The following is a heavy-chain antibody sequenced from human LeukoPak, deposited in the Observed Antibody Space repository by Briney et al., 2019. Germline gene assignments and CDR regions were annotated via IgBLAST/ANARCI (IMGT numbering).Heavy chain of an antibody. CDR2: IYYSGST. V-gene: IGHV4-59*12. J-gene: IGHJ6*03. CDR3: ARTGGSFYFYYYMDV. D-gene: IGHD3-10*01. Sequence: KPSETLSLTCTVSGGSISSYYWSWIRQPPGKGLEWIGYIYYSGSTNYNPSLKSRVTISVDTSKNHFSLKLSSVTAADTAVYYCARTGGSFYFYYYMDVWGKGTTVTVSS. CDR1: GGSISSYY.